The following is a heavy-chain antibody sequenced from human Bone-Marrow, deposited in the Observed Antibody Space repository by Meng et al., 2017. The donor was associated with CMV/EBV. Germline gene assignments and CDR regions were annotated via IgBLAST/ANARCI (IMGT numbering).Heavy chain of an antibody. Sequence: VAVPQWVAGRLKGAETLALPFALYGGSFSVYDWSWIRQRQGKGLEWSGEINQSGSTNYSPSIKSRVTISVDTSKNQFSLKLSSVTAADAAVYYCASIPHPSRRTHITDFDYWGQGTLVTVSS. J-gene: IGHJ4*02. V-gene: IGHV4-34*01. CDR2: INQSGST. CDR3: ASIPHPSRRTHITDFDY. D-gene: IGHD1-14*01. CDR1: GGSFSVYD.